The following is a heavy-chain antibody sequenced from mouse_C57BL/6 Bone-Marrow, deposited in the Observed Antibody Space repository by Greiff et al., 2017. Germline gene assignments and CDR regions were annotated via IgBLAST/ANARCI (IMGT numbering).Heavy chain of an antibody. CDR2: INPGSGGT. CDR1: GYAFTNYL. J-gene: IGHJ1*03. Sequence: QVQLQQSGAELVRPGTSVKVSCKASGYAFTNYLIEWVKQRPGQGLEWIGVINPGSGGTNYKEKFKGKATLTADKSSSTAYMQLSSLTSEDSAVYFCARAGYWYFDVWGTGTTVTVSS. CDR3: ARAGYWYFDV. V-gene: IGHV1-54*01.